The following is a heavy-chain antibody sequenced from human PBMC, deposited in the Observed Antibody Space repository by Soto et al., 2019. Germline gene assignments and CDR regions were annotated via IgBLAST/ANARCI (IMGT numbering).Heavy chain of an antibody. D-gene: IGHD2-21*01. Sequence: QEQLVQSGAEVKEPGASLKVSCKASGDTFTTNYLHWVRQAPGQGLEWMGRINPNNGATLYAQEFXGRLXLXADTSTSTVYMDLNSVKSEDSAVYYCASRVLCDMDVWGQGTTVTVSS. V-gene: IGHV1-46*01. CDR1: GDTFTTNY. J-gene: IGHJ6*02. CDR3: ASRVLCDMDV. CDR2: INPNNGAT.